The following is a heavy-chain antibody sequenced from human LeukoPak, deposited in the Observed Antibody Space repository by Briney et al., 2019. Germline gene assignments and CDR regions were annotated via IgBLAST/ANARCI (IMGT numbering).Heavy chain of an antibody. J-gene: IGHJ6*03. Sequence: PSETLSLTCTVSGGSISSYYWSWIRQPAGKRLEWIGRIYTSGSTNYNPSLKSRVTISVDKSKNQFSLKLSSVTAADTAVYYCATRSGPRDYYYYMDVWGKGTTVTVSS. CDR1: GGSISSYY. CDR2: IYTSGST. D-gene: IGHD6-19*01. V-gene: IGHV4-4*07. CDR3: ATRSGPRDYYYYMDV.